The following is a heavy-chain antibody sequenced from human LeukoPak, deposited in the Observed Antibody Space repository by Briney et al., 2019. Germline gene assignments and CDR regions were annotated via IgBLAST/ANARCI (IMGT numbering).Heavy chain of an antibody. V-gene: IGHV1-18*01. J-gene: IGHJ3*01. CDR1: GYTFTSYG. CDR2: ISAYNGNT. Sequence: ASVKVSCKASGYTFTSYGISWVRQAPGQGLEWMGWISAYNGNTNYAQKLQGRVTMTTDTSTRTAYMVLRRLRSDDSVVYCCARGGLTWGQGTMVTVSS. D-gene: IGHD5-12*01. CDR3: ARGGLT.